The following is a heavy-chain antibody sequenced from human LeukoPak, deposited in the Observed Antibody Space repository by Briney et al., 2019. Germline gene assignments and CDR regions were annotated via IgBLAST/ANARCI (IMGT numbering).Heavy chain of an antibody. J-gene: IGHJ4*02. CDR2: SGNKAKSYTT. CDR3: AKVSDSTGYSYEY. D-gene: IGHD3-22*01. V-gene: IGHV3-72*01. Sequence: GGSLRLSCATSGFTLSEHYVDWVRQGPGKGLEWVGRSGNKAKSYTTEYAASAKGRFTISRDDSQNSVYLQMNSLRSEDTAVYSCAKVSDSTGYSYEYWGQGTLVTVSS. CDR1: GFTLSEHY.